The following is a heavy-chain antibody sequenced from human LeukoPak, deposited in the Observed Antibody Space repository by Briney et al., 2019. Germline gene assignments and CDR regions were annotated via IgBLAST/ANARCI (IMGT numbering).Heavy chain of an antibody. CDR3: ARDPDGNSLLDY. J-gene: IGHJ4*02. V-gene: IGHV3-74*01. CDR1: GFTFSSYW. D-gene: IGHD4-23*01. CDR2: INSDGSNT. Sequence: GGSLRPSCAASGFTFSSYWMHWVRQAPGKGLVWVSRINSDGSNTPYADSVKGRCTISRDNAKNTLFLQMDSLRVEDTAVYYCARDPDGNSLLDYWGQGTLVTVSS.